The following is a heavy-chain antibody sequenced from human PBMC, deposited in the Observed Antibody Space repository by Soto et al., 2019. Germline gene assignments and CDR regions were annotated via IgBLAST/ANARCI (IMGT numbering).Heavy chain of an antibody. V-gene: IGHV3-48*03. CDR1: GFTFSSYE. CDR2: ISSSGSTI. Sequence: PGGSLRLSCAASGFTFSSYEMNWVRQAPGKGLEWVSYISSSGSTIYYADSVKGRFTISRDNAKNSLYLQMNSLRAEDTAVYYRARDRGGGINWFGPWGQGTLVTVSP. J-gene: IGHJ5*02. CDR3: ARDRGGGINWFGP. D-gene: IGHD6-13*01.